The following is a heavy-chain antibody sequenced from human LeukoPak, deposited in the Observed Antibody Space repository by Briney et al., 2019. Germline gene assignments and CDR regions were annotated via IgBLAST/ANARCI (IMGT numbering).Heavy chain of an antibody. J-gene: IGHJ6*03. CDR1: GDSVSSGSHY. Sequence: SETLSLTCSVSGDSVSSGSHYWSWIRQPAGKGLEWIGRVYASGRTTSTTYNPTLKSRVSISVDTSKNQFSLKLSSVTAADTAVYYCARHIAARLASGYDYYVDVWGKGTTVTVSS. D-gene: IGHD6-6*01. CDR2: VYASGRTTST. V-gene: IGHV4-61*10. CDR3: ARHIAARLASGYDYYVDV.